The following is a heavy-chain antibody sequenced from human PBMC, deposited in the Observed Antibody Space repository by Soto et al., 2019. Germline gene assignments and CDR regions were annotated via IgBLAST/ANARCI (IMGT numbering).Heavy chain of an antibody. CDR2: ISYDGSNK. D-gene: IGHD6-13*01. V-gene: IGHV3-30-3*01. J-gene: IGHJ3*02. Sequence: QVQLVESGGGVVQPGRSLRLSCAASGFTFSSYAMHWVRQAPGKGLEWVAVISYDGSNKYYADSVKGRFTISRDNSKNTLYLQMNSLRAEDTAVYYCARAKPGIAASRGAFDIWGHGTMVTVSS. CDR1: GFTFSSYA. CDR3: ARAKPGIAASRGAFDI.